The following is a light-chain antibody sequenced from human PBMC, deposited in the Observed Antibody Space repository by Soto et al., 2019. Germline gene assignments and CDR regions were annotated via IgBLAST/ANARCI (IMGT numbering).Light chain of an antibody. V-gene: IGLV2-8*01. CDR3: SSYAGSSSSLHVV. Sequence: QSALTQPPSASGSPGQSVTISCTGTSSDIGAYDFVSWYQQHPGKAPKLIIYDVTTRPSGVPERFSGSKSTNTASLTVSGLQAEDEAEYYCSSYAGSSSSLHVVFGGGTKLTVL. CDR1: SSDIGAYDF. J-gene: IGLJ2*01. CDR2: DVT.